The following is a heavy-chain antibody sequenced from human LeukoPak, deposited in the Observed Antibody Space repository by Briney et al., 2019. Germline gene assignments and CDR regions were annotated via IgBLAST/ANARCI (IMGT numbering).Heavy chain of an antibody. CDR3: AKEEGDGYNSHYYYYYGMDV. CDR1: GFTLSSYG. V-gene: IGHV3-30*18. CDR2: ISYDGSNK. Sequence: GGSLRLSCAASGFTLSSYGMHWVRQAPGKGLEWVAVISYDGSNKYYADSVKGRFTISRDNSKNTLYLQMNSLRAEDTAVYYCAKEEGDGYNSHYYYYYGMDVWGQGTTVTVSS. J-gene: IGHJ6*02. D-gene: IGHD5-24*01.